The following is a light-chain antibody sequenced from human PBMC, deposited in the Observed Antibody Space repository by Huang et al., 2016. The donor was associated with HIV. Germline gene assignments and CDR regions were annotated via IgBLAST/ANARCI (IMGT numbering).Light chain of an antibody. J-gene: IGKJ1*01. V-gene: IGKV3-11*01. CDR3: QQRSDRPPWT. CDR1: QSVSTS. Sequence: EVVLTQSPATLSLSPGERATLTRRASQSVSTSLAWFQQRPGQAPRLLIYDASDRVTGIPARFSGSGSGTDFTLTISSLEPEDFATYYCQQRSDRPPWTFGQGTKVEFK. CDR2: DAS.